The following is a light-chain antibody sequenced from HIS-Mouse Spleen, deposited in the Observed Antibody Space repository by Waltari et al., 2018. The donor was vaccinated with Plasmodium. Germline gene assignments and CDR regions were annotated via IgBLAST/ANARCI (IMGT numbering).Light chain of an antibody. V-gene: IGLV3-19*01. CDR1: SLRSYY. Sequence: LAHSPAVSVALGQTVRITCQGDSLRSYYASWYQQKPGQAPVLVIYGKTNRPSGIPDRFSGSSSGNTASLTITGAQAEDEADYYCNSRDSSGNHLGVVFGGGTKLTVL. CDR2: GKT. CDR3: NSRDSSGNHLGVV. J-gene: IGLJ2*01.